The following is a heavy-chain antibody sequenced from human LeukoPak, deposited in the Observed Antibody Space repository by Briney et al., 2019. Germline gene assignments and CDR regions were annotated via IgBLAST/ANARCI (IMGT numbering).Heavy chain of an antibody. V-gene: IGHV3-11*06. CDR2: ISGSSGYT. D-gene: IGHD1-1*01. Sequence: GGSLSLSCAASGFTFSDYYMSWIRQAPGKGLEWVSYISGSSGYTKYADSVKGRFTISRDNAKNSLYLQVNSLRAEDTAVYYCARGTGTTAYFDYWGQGTLVTVSS. CDR3: ARGTGTTAYFDY. J-gene: IGHJ4*02. CDR1: GFTFSDYY.